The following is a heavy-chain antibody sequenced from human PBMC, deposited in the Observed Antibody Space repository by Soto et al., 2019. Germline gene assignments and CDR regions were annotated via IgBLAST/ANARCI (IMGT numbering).Heavy chain of an antibody. CDR3: ARDCPGSSTTCYGNEWFDS. CDR1: GFTFSSYS. V-gene: IGHV3-48*01. J-gene: IGHJ5*01. CDR2: ISSSRSTI. D-gene: IGHD2-2*01. Sequence: EVQLVESGGGLVQPGGSLRLSCAASGFTFSSYSMNWVRQAPGKGLEWVSYISSSRSTIYYADSVKGRFTISRDNAKNSLYLQMNSLRGEDTAVYYCARDCPGSSTTCYGNEWFDSWGQGTLVTVSS.